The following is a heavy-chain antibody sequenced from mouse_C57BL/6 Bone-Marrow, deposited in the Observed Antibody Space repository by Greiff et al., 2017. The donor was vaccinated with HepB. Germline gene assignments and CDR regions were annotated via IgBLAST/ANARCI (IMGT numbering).Heavy chain of an antibody. CDR1: GYTFTSYW. J-gene: IGHJ1*03. CDR2: IHPNSGST. V-gene: IGHV1-64*01. D-gene: IGHD1-1*01. Sequence: QVQLQQPGAELVKPGASVKLSCKASGYTFTSYWMHWVKQRPGQGLEWIGMIHPNSGSTNYNEKFKSKATLTVDKSSSTAYMQLSSLTSEDSAVYYCASPLRSLYWYFDVWGTGTTVTVSS. CDR3: ASPLRSLYWYFDV.